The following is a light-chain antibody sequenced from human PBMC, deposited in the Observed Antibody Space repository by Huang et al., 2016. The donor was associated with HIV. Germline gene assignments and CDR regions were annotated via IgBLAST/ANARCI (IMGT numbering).Light chain of an antibody. CDR1: ESLVYSDGNTY. CDR3: MQGSRWPPT. Sequence: DVVMTQSPLSLPVTLGQPASISCRSSESLVYSDGNTYLNWFQQSPGKSPRSLIYKVSIRDSGVPDRVSGRGSGTNFTIKISRVEAEDVGIYYCMQGSRWPPTFGPGTKVDFK. J-gene: IGKJ3*01. V-gene: IGKV2-30*01. CDR2: KVS.